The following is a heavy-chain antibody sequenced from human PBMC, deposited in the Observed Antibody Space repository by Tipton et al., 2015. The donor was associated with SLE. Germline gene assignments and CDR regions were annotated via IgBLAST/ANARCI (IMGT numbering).Heavy chain of an antibody. J-gene: IGHJ6*02. CDR3: ARGYSSGWYFYGFDV. D-gene: IGHD6-19*01. CDR1: GYSINAYY. Sequence: TLSLTCDVSGYSINAYYWGWIRQPPGKGLEWIGNVYHSGSSSYNPSLKNRVIISIDTSRNQFSLTLRSVIAADTAVYYCARGYSSGWYFYGFDVWGHGTTVTVSS. V-gene: IGHV4-38-2*01. CDR2: VYHSGSS.